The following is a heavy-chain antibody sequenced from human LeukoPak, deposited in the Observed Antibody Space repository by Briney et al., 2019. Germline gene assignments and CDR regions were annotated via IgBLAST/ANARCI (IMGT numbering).Heavy chain of an antibody. CDR3: AREDYGDYVFGH. V-gene: IGHV3-21*01. Sequence: PGGSLRLSCAASGFTFSRYSMNWVRQAPGKGLEWVSSISSSSSYIYYADSLKGRFTISRDNARNSLYLQMNSLRAEDTAVYYCAREDYGDYVFGHWGQGTLVTVPS. CDR2: ISSSSSYI. CDR1: GFTFSRYS. D-gene: IGHD4-17*01. J-gene: IGHJ4*02.